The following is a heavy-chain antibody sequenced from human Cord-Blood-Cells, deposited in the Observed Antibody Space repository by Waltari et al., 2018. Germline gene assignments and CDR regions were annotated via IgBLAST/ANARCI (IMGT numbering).Heavy chain of an antibody. CDR1: GITFDDSA. CDR3: AKSAGLLEKIDY. D-gene: IGHD1-26*01. Sequence: EVQLVESGGGLVQPGRSLRLSCAASGITFDDSALPWGRQAPGKGLGWVSGISWNSGSIGYADSVKGRFTISRDNAKNSLYLQMNSLRAEDTALYYCAKSAGLLEKIDYWGQGTLVTVSS. CDR2: ISWNSGSI. J-gene: IGHJ4*02. V-gene: IGHV3-9*01.